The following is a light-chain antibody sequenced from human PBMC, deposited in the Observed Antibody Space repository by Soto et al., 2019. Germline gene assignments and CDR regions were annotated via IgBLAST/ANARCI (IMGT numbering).Light chain of an antibody. J-gene: IGLJ2*01. CDR3: QSYDSSRSGSDVI. CDR2: ANT. Sequence: QSVLTQPPSVSGAPGQRVTISCTVSSSNIGADYDVHWYQHLPGSAPKLLIYANTKRPSGVPDRFSASKSGTSASLAITGLQAADEAVYYCQSYDSSRSGSDVIFGGGTKLTVL. CDR1: SSNIGADYD. V-gene: IGLV1-40*01.